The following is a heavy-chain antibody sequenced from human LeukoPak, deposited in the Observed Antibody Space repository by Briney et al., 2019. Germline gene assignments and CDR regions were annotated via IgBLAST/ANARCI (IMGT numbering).Heavy chain of an antibody. V-gene: IGHV3-53*05. CDR1: GFTVSSNY. D-gene: IGHD6-19*01. Sequence: PGGSLRLSCAASGFTVSSNYMSWVRQAPGKGLEWVSVIYSGGNTYHADSVKGRFAISRDNSKNTLYLQMNSLRAEDTAVYYCARVYTRVADFDYWGQGTLVTVSS. J-gene: IGHJ4*02. CDR2: IYSGGNT. CDR3: ARVYTRVADFDY.